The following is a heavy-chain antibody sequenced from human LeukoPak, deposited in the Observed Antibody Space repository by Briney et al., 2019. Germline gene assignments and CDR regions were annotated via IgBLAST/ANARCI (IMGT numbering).Heavy chain of an antibody. CDR3: ARGSTYYDSSGQVPFDY. J-gene: IGHJ4*02. CDR1: GFTFSNYA. D-gene: IGHD3-22*01. CDR2: ISGSGGSI. Sequence: GGSLRLSCAASGFTFSNYAMSWVRQAPGKGLEWVSAISGSGGSIYYADSVKGRFTISRDNGKNTLYLQMNSLRAEDTAVYYCARGSTYYDSSGQVPFDYWGQGTLVTVSS. V-gene: IGHV3-23*01.